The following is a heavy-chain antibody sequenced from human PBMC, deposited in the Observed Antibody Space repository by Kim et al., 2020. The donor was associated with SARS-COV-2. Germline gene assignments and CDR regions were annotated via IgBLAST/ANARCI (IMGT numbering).Heavy chain of an antibody. Sequence: PSLNSRVTISVDTSKTQFSLKLSCVTAADTAVYYGARLDNYYGSGSYIDYWGQGTLVTVSS. J-gene: IGHJ4*02. D-gene: IGHD3-10*01. CDR3: ARLDNYYGSGSYIDY. V-gene: IGHV4-39*01.